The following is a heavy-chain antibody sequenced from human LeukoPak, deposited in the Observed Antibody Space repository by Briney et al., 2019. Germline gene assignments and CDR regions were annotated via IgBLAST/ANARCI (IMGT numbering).Heavy chain of an antibody. J-gene: IGHJ4*02. V-gene: IGHV4-38-2*02. D-gene: IGHD6-13*01. CDR2: IYHSGST. Sequence: SETLSLTCAVSGYSISSGYYWGWIRQPPGKGLEWIGSIYHSGSTYYNPSLKSRVTISVDTSKNQFSLKLSSVTAADTAVYYCARDRGTAVDYWGQGTLVTVSS. CDR3: ARDRGTAVDY. CDR1: GYSISSGYY.